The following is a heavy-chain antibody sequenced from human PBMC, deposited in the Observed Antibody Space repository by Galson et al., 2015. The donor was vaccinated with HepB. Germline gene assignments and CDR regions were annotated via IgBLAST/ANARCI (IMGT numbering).Heavy chain of an antibody. J-gene: IGHJ6*02. V-gene: IGHV3-33*01. Sequence: SLRLSCAASGFTFSTYGMHWVRQAPGKGLEWVAVIWFDGSNKYFADSVKGRFTISRDNSKNTVYLQMNSLRVEDTAVYFCAREPSVAIDYYYGMNVWGQGTTVTVSS. CDR2: IWFDGSNK. CDR1: GFTFSTYG. D-gene: IGHD5-12*01. CDR3: AREPSVAIDYYYGMNV.